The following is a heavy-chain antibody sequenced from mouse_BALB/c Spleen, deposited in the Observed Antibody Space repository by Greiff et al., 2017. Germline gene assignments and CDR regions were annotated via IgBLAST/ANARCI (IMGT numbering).Heavy chain of an antibody. CDR1: GDSITSCY. V-gene: IGHV3-8*02. CDR3: ARGYGYDGGFAY. Sequence: VQLQQSGPSLVKPSQTLSLTCSVTGDSITSCYWNWIRKFPGNKLEYMGYISYSGSTYYNPSLKSRISITRDTSKNQYYLQLNSVTTEDTATYYCARGYGYDGGFAYWGQGTLVTVSA. CDR2: ISYSGST. D-gene: IGHD2-2*01. J-gene: IGHJ3*01.